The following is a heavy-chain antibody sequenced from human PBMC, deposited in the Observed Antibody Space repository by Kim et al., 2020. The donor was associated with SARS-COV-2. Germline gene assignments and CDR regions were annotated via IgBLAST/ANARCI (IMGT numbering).Heavy chain of an antibody. CDR3: AREVEKDPHSGNYFDY. V-gene: IGHV4-31*03. D-gene: IGHD3-10*01. CDR2: IYYSGST. CDR1: GGSISSGGYY. J-gene: IGHJ4*02. Sequence: SETLSLTCTVSGGSISSGGYYWSWIRQHPGKGLEWIGYIYYSGSTYYNPSLKSRVTISVDTSKNQFSLKLSSVTAADTAVYYCAREVEKDPHSGNYFDYWGQGTLVTVSS.